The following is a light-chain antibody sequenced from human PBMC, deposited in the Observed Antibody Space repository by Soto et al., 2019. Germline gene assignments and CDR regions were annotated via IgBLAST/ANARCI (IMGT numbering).Light chain of an antibody. CDR3: HQYGTSPRT. V-gene: IGKV3-15*01. CDR2: DAS. Sequence: EIVMTQSPATLSVPPGERATLSCRASQSVSTNLAWYQQKPGQAPRLLIYDASTRATGIPARFSGSGSGTEFTLTISSLQSEDFAVYYCHQYGTSPRTFGQGTKVEIK. J-gene: IGKJ1*01. CDR1: QSVSTN.